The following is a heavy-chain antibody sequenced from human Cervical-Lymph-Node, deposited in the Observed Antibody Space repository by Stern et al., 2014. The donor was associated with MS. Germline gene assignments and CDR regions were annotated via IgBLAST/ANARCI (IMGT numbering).Heavy chain of an antibody. Sequence: EVQLVESGGGLVKPGGSLRLSCAASGFTFSSYSMNWVRQAPGKGLEWVSSISSSSSYIYYADSVKGRFTISRDNAKNSLYLQMNSLRAEDTAVYYCARDRSYYDSSGYPDWFDPWGQGTLVTVSS. D-gene: IGHD3-22*01. J-gene: IGHJ5*02. CDR1: GFTFSSYS. V-gene: IGHV3-21*01. CDR2: ISSSSSYI. CDR3: ARDRSYYDSSGYPDWFDP.